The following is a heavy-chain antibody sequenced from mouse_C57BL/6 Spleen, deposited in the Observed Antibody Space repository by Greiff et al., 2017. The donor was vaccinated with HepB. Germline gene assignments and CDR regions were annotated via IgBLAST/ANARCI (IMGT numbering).Heavy chain of an antibody. V-gene: IGHV1-22*01. D-gene: IGHD2-5*01. J-gene: IGHJ1*03. CDR1: GYTFTDYN. Sequence: VQLQQSGPELVKPGASVKMSCKASGYTFTDYNMHWVKQSHGKSLEWIGYINPNNGGTSYNQKFKGKATLTVNKSSSTAYMELRSLTSEDSAVYYCPYSNYGYFDVWGTGTTVTVSS. CDR2: INPNNGGT. CDR3: PYSNYGYFDV.